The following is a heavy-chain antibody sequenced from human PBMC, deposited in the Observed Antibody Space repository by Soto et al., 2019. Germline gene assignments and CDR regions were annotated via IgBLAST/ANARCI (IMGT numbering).Heavy chain of an antibody. CDR1: GFTFSSYG. CDR3: AKILAMVMWEINGAFDY. V-gene: IGHV3-30*18. Sequence: QVQLVESGGGVVQPGRSLRLSCAASGFTFSSYGMHWVRQAPGKGLEWVAVISYDGSNKYYADSVKGRFTISRDNSKNTLYLQMNSLRAEDTAVYYCAKILAMVMWEINGAFDYWGQGTLVTVSS. CDR2: ISYDGSNK. J-gene: IGHJ4*02. D-gene: IGHD5-18*01.